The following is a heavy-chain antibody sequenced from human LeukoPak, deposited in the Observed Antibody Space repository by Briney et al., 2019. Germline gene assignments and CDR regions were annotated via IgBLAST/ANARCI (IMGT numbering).Heavy chain of an antibody. Sequence: GGSLRVSCAASGFTFSNHAMSWVRQAPGKGLEWVSAISGSGDNTYYADPVKGRFTISRDNSKNTLYLQMNSLRVEDTAVYYCAKCYDFSGSEWFDPWGQGTLVTVSS. J-gene: IGHJ5*02. CDR3: AKCYDFSGSEWFDP. CDR2: ISGSGDNT. D-gene: IGHD3-3*01. CDR1: GFTFSNHA. V-gene: IGHV3-23*01.